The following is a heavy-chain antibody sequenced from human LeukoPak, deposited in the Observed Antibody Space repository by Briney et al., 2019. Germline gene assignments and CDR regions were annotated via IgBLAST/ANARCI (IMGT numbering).Heavy chain of an antibody. Sequence: GASVKVSCKASGYTFTSYAMNWVRQAPGQGLEWMGWINTNTGNPTYAQGFTGRFVFSLDTSVSTAYLQISSLKAEDTAVYYCARDLEMVYYYYYGMDVWGQGTTVTVSS. V-gene: IGHV7-4-1*02. J-gene: IGHJ6*02. D-gene: IGHD5-24*01. CDR2: INTNTGNP. CDR3: ARDLEMVYYYYYGMDV. CDR1: GYTFTSYA.